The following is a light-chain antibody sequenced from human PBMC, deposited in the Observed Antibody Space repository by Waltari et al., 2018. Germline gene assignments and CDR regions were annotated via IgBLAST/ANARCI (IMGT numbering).Light chain of an antibody. CDR2: GAS. CDR3: QQYGNLLWT. Sequence: EIVLTQSPGTLSLSPGERANLSCRASQSVSSVYLAWYQQKPGQAPRLLIYGASNRATGIPDRFSGSGSGTDFTLTISRLEPEDFAVYYCQQYGNLLWTFGQGTKVEIK. J-gene: IGKJ1*01. CDR1: QSVSSVY. V-gene: IGKV3-20*01.